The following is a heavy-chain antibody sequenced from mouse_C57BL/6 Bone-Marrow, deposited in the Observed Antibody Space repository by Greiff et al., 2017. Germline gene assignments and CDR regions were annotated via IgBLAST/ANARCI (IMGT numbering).Heavy chain of an antibody. CDR3: ARWDGCWPFAY. J-gene: IGHJ3*01. D-gene: IGHD2-3*01. CDR1: GYTFTSYG. Sequence: QVQLKQPGAELARPGASVKLSCKASGYTFTSYGISWVKQRTGQGLEWIGDIYPRSGNNYYNEKFKGKATLTADKSSSTAYMELRSLTSEDSAVYFGARWDGCWPFAYWGQGTLVTVSA. CDR2: IYPRSGNN. V-gene: IGHV1-81*01.